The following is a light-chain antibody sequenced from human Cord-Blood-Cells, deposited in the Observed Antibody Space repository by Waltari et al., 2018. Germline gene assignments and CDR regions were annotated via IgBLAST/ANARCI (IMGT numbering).Light chain of an antibody. CDR1: SLHVGCYTL. J-gene: IGLJ1*01. Sequence: QSALTQPASVSGSPRQSITISSTGTSLHVGCYTLLLWYQQHPGKAPKLMIYEGSKRPSGVSNRFSGSKSGNTASLTISGLQAEDEADYYCCSYAGSSTYVFGTGTKVTVL. V-gene: IGLV2-23*01. CDR2: EGS. CDR3: CSYAGSSTYV.